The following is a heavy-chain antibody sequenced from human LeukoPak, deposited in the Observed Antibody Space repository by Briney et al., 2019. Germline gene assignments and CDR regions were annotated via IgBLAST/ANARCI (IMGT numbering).Heavy chain of an antibody. CDR1: GYTFTGYY. V-gene: IGHV1-18*04. D-gene: IGHD6-13*01. Sequence: EASVKVSCKASGYTFTGYYMHWVRQAPGQGLEWMGWISAYNGNTNYAQKLQGRVTMTTDTSTSTAYMELRSLRSDDTAVYYCARGGDQQLFFDYWGQGTLVTVSS. J-gene: IGHJ4*02. CDR3: ARGGDQQLFFDY. CDR2: ISAYNGNT.